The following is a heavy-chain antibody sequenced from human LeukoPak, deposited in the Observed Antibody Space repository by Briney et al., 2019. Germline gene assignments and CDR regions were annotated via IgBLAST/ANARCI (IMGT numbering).Heavy chain of an antibody. Sequence: ASVKVSFKTSGYTFTNYYMHWVRQAPGQGLAWMGIINPSDGSSTYAQNFQGRVTMTRDTSTSTVYMELSSLRSEDTAVYYCARGQSSANYYFEYWGQGTLVTVSP. D-gene: IGHD3-22*01. CDR2: INPSDGSS. CDR3: ARGQSSANYYFEY. CDR1: GYTFTNYY. J-gene: IGHJ4*02. V-gene: IGHV1-46*01.